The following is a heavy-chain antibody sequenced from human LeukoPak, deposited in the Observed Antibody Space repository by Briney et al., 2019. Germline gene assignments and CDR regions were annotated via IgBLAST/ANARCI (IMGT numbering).Heavy chain of an antibody. CDR2: IKQDGSER. Sequence: PGGSLRLSCVVSEFTFSSYWMSWDRRAPGKGLEWVANIKQDGSERYYVDSVKGRFTISRDNARNSLYLQMNRLRVEDTAVYYCARITWELLGVGHYFDYWGQGTLVTVSS. CDR1: EFTFSSYW. V-gene: IGHV3-7*01. D-gene: IGHD1-26*01. CDR3: ARITWELLGVGHYFDY. J-gene: IGHJ4*02.